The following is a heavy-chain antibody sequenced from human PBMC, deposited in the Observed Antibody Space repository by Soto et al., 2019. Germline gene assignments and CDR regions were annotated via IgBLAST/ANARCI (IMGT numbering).Heavy chain of an antibody. CDR1: GGSISSGGYY. CDR2: IYYSGST. Sequence: SETLSLTCTVSGGSISSGGYYWSWIRQHPGKGLEWIGYIYYSGSTYYNPSLKSRVTISVDTSKNQFSLKLSSVTAADTAVYYCARNPARGSSHNDAFDIWGQGTMVTVSS. V-gene: IGHV4-31*03. J-gene: IGHJ3*02. CDR3: ARNPARGSSHNDAFDI. D-gene: IGHD6-13*01.